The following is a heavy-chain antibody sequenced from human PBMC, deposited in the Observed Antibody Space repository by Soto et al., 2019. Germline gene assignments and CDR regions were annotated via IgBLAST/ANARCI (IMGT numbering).Heavy chain of an antibody. V-gene: IGHV3-23*01. CDR3: AKNPGYYYDSTGYHFDY. J-gene: IGHJ4*02. CDR1: GFTFSSYA. CDR2: ISAGGGNT. Sequence: GGSLRLSCAASGFTFSSYAMSWVRQAPGKGLEWVSAISAGGGNTYYADSVKGRFTISRDNSKNTLYLQMNSLRAEDTAVYYCAKNPGYYYDSTGYHFDYWGQGTLVTVSS. D-gene: IGHD3-22*01.